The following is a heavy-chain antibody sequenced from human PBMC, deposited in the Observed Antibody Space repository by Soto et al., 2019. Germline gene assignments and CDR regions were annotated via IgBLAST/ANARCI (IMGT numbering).Heavy chain of an antibody. D-gene: IGHD2-21*02. V-gene: IGHV4-31*03. CDR2: IYYSGST. CDR3: ARSSPVVTAP. J-gene: IGHJ5*02. CDR1: GGSISSGGYY. Sequence: QVQLQESGPGLVKPSQTLSLTCTVSGGSISSGGYYWSWIRQHPGKGLEWIGYIYYSGSTYYNPSLKRRMTISVDTSKTQFALKLSSVTAADTAVYYCARSSPVVTAPWGQGTLVTVSS.